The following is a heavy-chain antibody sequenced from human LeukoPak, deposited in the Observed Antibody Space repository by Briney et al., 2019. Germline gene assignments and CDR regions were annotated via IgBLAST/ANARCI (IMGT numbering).Heavy chain of an antibody. Sequence: PGGSLRLSCAASGFTFSSYAMHWVRQAPGKGLEWVAVISYDGSNKYYADSVKGRFTISRDNSKNTLYLQMNSLRAEDTAVYYCARDYYYDSSGYYAPLDYWGQGTLVTVPS. J-gene: IGHJ4*02. V-gene: IGHV3-30-3*01. CDR1: GFTFSSYA. D-gene: IGHD3-22*01. CDR3: ARDYYYDSSGYYAPLDY. CDR2: ISYDGSNK.